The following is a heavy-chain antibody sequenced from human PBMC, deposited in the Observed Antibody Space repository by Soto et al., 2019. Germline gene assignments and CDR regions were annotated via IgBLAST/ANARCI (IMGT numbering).Heavy chain of an antibody. CDR1: GFTFSSYE. J-gene: IGHJ3*02. Sequence: QPXGSLRLSCAASGFTFSSYEMNWVRQAPGKGLEWVSYISSSGSPIYYADSVKGRFTISRDNAKNSLYLQMNSLRAEDTAVYYCAREGNPAIAVAVFLDAFDIWGLGTMVTVSS. V-gene: IGHV3-48*03. CDR3: AREGNPAIAVAVFLDAFDI. CDR2: ISSSGSPI. D-gene: IGHD6-19*01.